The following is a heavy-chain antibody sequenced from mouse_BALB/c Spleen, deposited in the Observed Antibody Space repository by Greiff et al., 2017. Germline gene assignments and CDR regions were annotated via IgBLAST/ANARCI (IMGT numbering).Heavy chain of an antibody. J-gene: IGHJ4*01. CDR2: ISSGSSTI. CDR3: ASQIYYDYDGYYYAMDY. D-gene: IGHD2-4*01. CDR1: GFTFSSFG. Sequence: EVQVVESGGGLVQPGGSRKLSCAASGFTFSSFGMHWVRQAPEKGLEWVAYISSGSSTIYYADTVKGRFTISRDNPKNTLFLQMTSLRSEDTAMYYCASQIYYDYDGYYYAMDYWGQGTSVTVSS. V-gene: IGHV5-17*02.